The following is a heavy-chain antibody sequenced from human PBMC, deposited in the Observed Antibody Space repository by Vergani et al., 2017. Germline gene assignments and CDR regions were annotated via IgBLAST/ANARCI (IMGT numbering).Heavy chain of an antibody. CDR1: GYTFTGYY. J-gene: IGHJ4*02. V-gene: IGHV1-46*03. D-gene: IGHD5-12*01. CDR3: GRGGEWLRYLSFFDY. CDR2: INPSGGST. Sequence: QVQLVQSGAEVKKPGASVKVSCKASGYTFTGYYMHWVRQAPGQGLEWMGIINPSGGSTNYAQKFQGRVTMTRDTSTSTVYMELSSLRSEDTAVYYCGRGGEWLRYLSFFDYWGQGTLVTVSS.